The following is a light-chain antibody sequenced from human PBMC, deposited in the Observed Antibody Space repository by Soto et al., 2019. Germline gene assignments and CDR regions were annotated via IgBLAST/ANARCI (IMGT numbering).Light chain of an antibody. CDR2: VSV. CDR1: HRISANY. Sequence: VVLTQSPATLSLSLGERATLSCRSTHRISANYIAWYQVKTGQAPRLLVHVSVTRAAGIPDRCSGTGSGADFTLTIARLEPEDFAVYFCHQYGDSPYSFGQGTKLESK. J-gene: IGKJ2*01. V-gene: IGKV3-20*01. CDR3: HQYGDSPYS.